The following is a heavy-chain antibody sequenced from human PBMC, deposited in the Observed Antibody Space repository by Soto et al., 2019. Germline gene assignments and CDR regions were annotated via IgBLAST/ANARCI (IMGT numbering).Heavy chain of an antibody. D-gene: IGHD2-15*01. CDR1: GYTFTSYG. Sequence: QVQLVQSGGEVKKPGASVKVSCKASGYTFTSYGISWVRQAPGQGLEWMGWISTYNGNTNYAQKVQGRVTMTTDTSTSTASMALRSLRSDDTAVYYCARASGAYGLSEYFQHWGQGTLVSVSS. V-gene: IGHV1-18*01. CDR2: ISTYNGNT. J-gene: IGHJ1*01. CDR3: ARASGAYGLSEYFQH.